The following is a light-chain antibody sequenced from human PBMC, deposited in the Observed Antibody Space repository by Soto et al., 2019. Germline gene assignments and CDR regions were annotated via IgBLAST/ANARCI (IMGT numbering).Light chain of an antibody. CDR3: SSYTSRSTLV. CDR1: SSDVGGYNY. V-gene: IGLV2-14*01. CDR2: EVS. Sequence: QSALTQPASVSGSPGQSITIFCTGTSSDVGGYNYVSWYQQHLGKAPKLMIYEVSNRPSGVSNRFSGSKSGNTASLTISGLQSEYEADYYCSSYTSRSTLVFGGGTKLTVL. J-gene: IGLJ2*01.